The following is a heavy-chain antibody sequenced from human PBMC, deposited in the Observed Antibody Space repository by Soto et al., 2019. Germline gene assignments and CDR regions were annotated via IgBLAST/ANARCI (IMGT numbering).Heavy chain of an antibody. J-gene: IGHJ4*02. CDR1: GISLSTSGVG. V-gene: IGHV2-5*02. Sequence: QITLKESGPTRVKPTQTLTLTCTFSGISLSTSGVGVGWIRQPPGKALERLALIYWDDEKRYSPSLKSRLTTTKDSSKTLLVLTMTNMDPVDTANYYCAHRAGLPGNWNGGYFDFWGQGALVTVSS. CDR2: IYWDDEK. CDR3: AHRAGLPGNWNGGYFDF. D-gene: IGHD1-1*01.